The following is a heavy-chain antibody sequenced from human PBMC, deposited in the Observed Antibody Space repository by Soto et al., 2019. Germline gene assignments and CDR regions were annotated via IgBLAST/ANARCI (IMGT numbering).Heavy chain of an antibody. J-gene: IGHJ5*02. CDR3: ARSIVTPSAMFDH. Sequence: SETLSLTCAVSGGSVNRGGYSCSWIRQAPGKGLEWLAYIYRTGHTIYNPSLNSRATISLDEPNNQFSLHLTSVTAADTAVYYCARSIVTPSAMFDHWGQGLLVT. CDR1: GGSVNRGGYS. D-gene: IGHD2-2*01. CDR2: IYRTGHT. V-gene: IGHV4-30-2*01.